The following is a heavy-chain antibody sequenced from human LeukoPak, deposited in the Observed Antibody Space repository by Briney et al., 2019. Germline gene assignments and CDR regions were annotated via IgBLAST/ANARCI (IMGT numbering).Heavy chain of an antibody. Sequence: PSETLSLTCTVSGGSISSYYWNWIRQPPGKGREGIGYIYYSGSTNYNPSLKSRVTISVDTSKNQFSLKLSSVTAADTAVYYCARGGDSSGYYSIFYFDYWGQGTLVSVSS. D-gene: IGHD3-22*01. CDR3: ARGGDSSGYYSIFYFDY. CDR1: GGSISSYY. J-gene: IGHJ4*02. CDR2: IYYSGST. V-gene: IGHV4-59*01.